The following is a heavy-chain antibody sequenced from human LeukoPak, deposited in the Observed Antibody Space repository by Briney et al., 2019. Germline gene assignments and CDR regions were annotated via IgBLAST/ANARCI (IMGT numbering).Heavy chain of an antibody. V-gene: IGHV4-59*08. CDR1: GGSISSYY. CDR2: IYYSGST. J-gene: IGHJ3*02. D-gene: IGHD2-8*01. CDR3: ASLMAFGPYSDDAFDI. Sequence: SETLSLTCTVSGGSISSYYWSWIRQPPGKGLEWIGYIYYSGSTNYNPSLKSRVTISVDTSKNQFSLKLSSVTAADTAVYYCASLMAFGPYSDDAFDIWGQGTMVTVSS.